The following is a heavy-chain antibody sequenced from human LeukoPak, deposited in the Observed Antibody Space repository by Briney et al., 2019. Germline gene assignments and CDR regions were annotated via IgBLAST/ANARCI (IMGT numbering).Heavy chain of an antibody. V-gene: IGHV4-59*01. CDR1: GGSISSYY. CDR2: IYYSGYT. J-gene: IGHJ3*02. Sequence: SETLSLTCTVSGGSISSYYWSWIRQPPGKGLEYIAYIYYSGYTNYNPSPKSRVTISVYTSKNQFSLQLSSVTAADTAIYYCARGHKAFDIWGQGTMVTVSS. CDR3: ARGHKAFDI.